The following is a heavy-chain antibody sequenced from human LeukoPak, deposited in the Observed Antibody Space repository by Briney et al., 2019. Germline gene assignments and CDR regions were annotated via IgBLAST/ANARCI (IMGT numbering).Heavy chain of an antibody. CDR2: TYYRSKWYN. V-gene: IGHV6-1*01. CDR1: GDSVSSNSAA. J-gene: IGHJ4*02. Sequence: SQTLSLTCAISGDSVSSNSAAWNWIRQSPSRGLEWLGRTYYRSKWYNDYAVSVKSRITINPDTSKNQFSLQLNSVTAADTAVYYCARGDGYSYGLAYFDYWGQGTLVTVSS. CDR3: ARGDGYSYGLAYFDY. D-gene: IGHD5-18*01.